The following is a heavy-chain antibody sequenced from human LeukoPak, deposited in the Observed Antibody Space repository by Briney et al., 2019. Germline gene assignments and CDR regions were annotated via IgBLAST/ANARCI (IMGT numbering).Heavy chain of an antibody. J-gene: IGHJ3*02. D-gene: IGHD6-13*01. V-gene: IGHV3-7*01. Sequence: GGSLRLSCAASGFTFSSYWMSWVRQAPGKGLEWVANIKQDGSEKYYVDSVKGRFTISRDNAKNSLYLQMNSLRAEDTAVYYCARRAAAGTGNDAFDIWGQGTMVTVSS. CDR3: ARRAAAGTGNDAFDI. CDR1: GFTFSSYW. CDR2: IKQDGSEK.